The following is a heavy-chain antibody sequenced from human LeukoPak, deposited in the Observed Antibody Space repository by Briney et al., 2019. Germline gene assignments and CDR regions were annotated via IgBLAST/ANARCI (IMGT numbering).Heavy chain of an antibody. Sequence: ASVKVSCKVSGYTLTELSMHWVRQAPGKGLEWMGGFDPEGGETIYAQKFQGRVTMTEDTSTDTAYMELSSLRSEDTAVYYCATRGGSWLARGGFDYWGQGTLVTVSS. CDR1: GYTLTELS. J-gene: IGHJ4*02. CDR3: ATRGGSWLARGGFDY. D-gene: IGHD6-13*01. CDR2: FDPEGGET. V-gene: IGHV1-24*01.